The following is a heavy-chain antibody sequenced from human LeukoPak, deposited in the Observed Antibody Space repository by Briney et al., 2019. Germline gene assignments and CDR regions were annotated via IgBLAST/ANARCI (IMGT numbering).Heavy chain of an antibody. CDR2: ISPYNGNT. CDR1: GYTFTNYG. CDR3: ASCHCTNGVCYGECEYFQH. D-gene: IGHD2-8*01. V-gene: IGHV1-18*01. Sequence: GASVKVSGKASGYTFTNYGIIWVRRAPGQGLEWMGWISPYNGNTNYAQKLQGRVTMTTDTSTSTAYMELRSLRSDDTAVYYCASCHCTNGVCYGECEYFQHWGQGTLVTVSS. J-gene: IGHJ1*01.